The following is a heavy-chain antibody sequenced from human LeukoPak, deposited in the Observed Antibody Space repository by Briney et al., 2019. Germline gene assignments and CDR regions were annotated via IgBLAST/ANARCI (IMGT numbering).Heavy chain of an antibody. CDR1: GFTFSSYG. J-gene: IGHJ1*01. V-gene: IGHV3-33*01. D-gene: IGHD5-24*01. CDR2: IWFVESNN. CDR3: ERGDGYNHVVYLQH. Sequence: GRSLRLSCAASGFTFSSYGMDWVRQAPGKGLERVAIIWFVESNNYYGASVMGPFSLSRDNSNKTLYLQMNSPRVEDTAVYYCERGDGYNHVVYLQHWGQGTLVSVS.